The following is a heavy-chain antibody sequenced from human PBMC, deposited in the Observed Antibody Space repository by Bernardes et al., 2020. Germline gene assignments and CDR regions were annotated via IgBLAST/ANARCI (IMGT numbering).Heavy chain of an antibody. CDR1: GFTFSNYY. D-gene: IGHD1-26*01. CDR3: VRGSSYVGRYGVFDY. V-gene: IGHV3-53*01. Sequence: GGSLRLSCAVSGFTFSNYYMSWVRQAPGKGLEWIALINSGGGTLYADSVGGRFTLSRNNFKNTLYLQMSGLSAEGTALYYCVRGSSYVGRYGVFDYWGLGTLVTVSS. J-gene: IGHJ4*02. CDR2: INSGGGT.